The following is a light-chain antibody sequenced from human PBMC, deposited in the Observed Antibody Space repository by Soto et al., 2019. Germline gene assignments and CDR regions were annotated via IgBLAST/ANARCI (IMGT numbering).Light chain of an antibody. CDR2: NNN. J-gene: IGLJ2*01. Sequence: QSVLTQPPSASGTPGQRVTISCSGSSSNIGRNTVNWYQQLPGTAPKLLIYNNNQRPSGVPDRFSGSKSGTSASLAISGLQSEDEGDHYCAAWDDSLNGPNVVFVGGTKLTVL. CDR3: AAWDDSLNGPNVV. CDR1: SSNIGRNT. V-gene: IGLV1-44*01.